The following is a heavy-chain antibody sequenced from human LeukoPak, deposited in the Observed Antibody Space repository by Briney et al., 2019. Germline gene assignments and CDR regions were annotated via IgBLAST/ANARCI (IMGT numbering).Heavy chain of an antibody. CDR3: ARDNYGDYYYYGMDV. D-gene: IGHD4-17*01. CDR2: ISYDGSNK. CDR1: GFTFSSYA. J-gene: IGHJ6*02. V-gene: IGHV3-30-3*01. Sequence: GGSLRLSCAASGFTFSSYAMHWVRQAPGKGLEGVAVISYDGSNKYYADSVKGRFTISRDNSKNTLYLQMNSLRAEDTAVYYCARDNYGDYYYYGMDVWGQGTTVTVSS.